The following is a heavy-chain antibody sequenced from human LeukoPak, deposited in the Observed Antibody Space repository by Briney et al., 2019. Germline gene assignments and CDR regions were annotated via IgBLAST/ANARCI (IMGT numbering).Heavy chain of an antibody. CDR2: INPNSGGT. D-gene: IGHD5-12*01. CDR3: ARDQFVGGYDY. CDR1: GYTFTGYY. V-gene: IGHV1-2*02. Sequence: ASVKVSCKASGYTFTGYYMHWVRQAPGQGLEWMGWINPNSGGTNYAQKFQGRVTMTRDTFISTAYMELRSLRSDDTAVYYCARDQFVGGYDYWGQGTLVTVSS. J-gene: IGHJ4*02.